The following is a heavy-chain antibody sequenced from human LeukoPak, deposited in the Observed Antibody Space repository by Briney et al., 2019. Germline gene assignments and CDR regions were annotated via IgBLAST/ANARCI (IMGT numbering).Heavy chain of an antibody. Sequence: GGSLRLSCAASGFTFSSYSMNWVRQAPGKGLEWVSSISSSSSYIYYADSVEGRFTISRDNAKNSLYLQMNSLRAEETAVYYCAKDSFSYNGRWDAFDIWGQGTAVTVSS. CDR3: AKDSFSYNGRWDAFDI. V-gene: IGHV3-21*01. J-gene: IGHJ3*02. CDR1: GFTFSSYS. D-gene: IGHD1-14*01. CDR2: ISSSSSYI.